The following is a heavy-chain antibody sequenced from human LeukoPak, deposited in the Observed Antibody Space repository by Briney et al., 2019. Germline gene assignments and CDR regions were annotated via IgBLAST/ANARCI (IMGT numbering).Heavy chain of an antibody. CDR2: IKEDGSVK. J-gene: IGHJ4*02. Sequence: GGSLRLSCAASGFTFSRYWMSWVRQAPGKGLEWVANIKEDGSVKYYVESVKGRFTISRDSAKNSLYLQMNSLRAEDTAVYYCAASIPMFDYWGQGTLVTVSS. V-gene: IGHV3-7*02. CDR3: AASIPMFDY. CDR1: GFTFSRYW. D-gene: IGHD3-10*01.